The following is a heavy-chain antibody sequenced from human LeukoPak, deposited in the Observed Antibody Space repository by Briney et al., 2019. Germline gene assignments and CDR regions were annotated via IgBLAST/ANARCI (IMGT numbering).Heavy chain of an antibody. V-gene: IGHV1-69*13. CDR3: ARAPQLGTRGYFDY. D-gene: IGHD7-27*01. J-gene: IGHJ4*02. CDR2: IIPIFGTA. CDR1: GGTFSSYA. Sequence: SVKVSCKASGGTFSSYAISWVRQAPGQGLEWMGGIIPIFGTANYAQKFQGRVTITADESTSTAYMELSSLRSEDTAEYYCARAPQLGTRGYFDYWGQGTLVTVSS.